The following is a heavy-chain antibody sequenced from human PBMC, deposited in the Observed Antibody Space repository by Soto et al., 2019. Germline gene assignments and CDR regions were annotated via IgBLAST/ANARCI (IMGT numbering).Heavy chain of an antibody. Sequence: GGSLRLSCAASGFTFSSYWMSWVRQAPGKGLEWVANIKQDGSEKYYVDSVKGRFTISRDNAKNSLYLQMNSLRAEDTAVYYCASPLVPASRGYYYYYGMDVWGQGTTVTVSS. J-gene: IGHJ6*02. CDR2: IKQDGSEK. D-gene: IGHD2-2*01. CDR3: ASPLVPASRGYYYYYGMDV. V-gene: IGHV3-7*01. CDR1: GFTFSSYW.